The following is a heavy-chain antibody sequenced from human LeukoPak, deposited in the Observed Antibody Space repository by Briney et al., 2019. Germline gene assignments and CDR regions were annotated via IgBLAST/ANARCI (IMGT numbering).Heavy chain of an antibody. Sequence: GASVKVSCKASGGTFSSYAISWVRQAPGQGLEWMGGIIPIFGTANYAQKFQGRVTITTDESTSTAYMELNSLRSEDTAVYYCARYSSGYYSHFDYWGQETLVTVSS. CDR1: GGTFSSYA. CDR2: IIPIFGTA. V-gene: IGHV1-69*05. CDR3: ARYSSGYYSHFDY. J-gene: IGHJ4*02. D-gene: IGHD3-22*01.